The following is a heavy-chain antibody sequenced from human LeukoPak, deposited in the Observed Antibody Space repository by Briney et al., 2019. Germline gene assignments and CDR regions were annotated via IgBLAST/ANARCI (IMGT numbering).Heavy chain of an antibody. V-gene: IGHV1-2*02. Sequence: ASVKVSCKASGYTFTGYYMHWVRQAPGQGLEWMGWISPNSGGTNYSQKFQGRVTMTRDTSISTAYMELSRLRSDDTAVYYCARRVWFGELYRFDPWGQGTLVTVSS. CDR3: ARRVWFGELYRFDP. J-gene: IGHJ5*02. CDR2: ISPNSGGT. CDR1: GYTFTGYY. D-gene: IGHD3-10*01.